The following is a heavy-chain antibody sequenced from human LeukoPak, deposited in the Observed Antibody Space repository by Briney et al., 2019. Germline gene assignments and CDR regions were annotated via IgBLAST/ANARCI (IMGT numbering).Heavy chain of an antibody. CDR2: INHSGNT. J-gene: IGHJ2*01. V-gene: IGHV4-34*01. CDR1: GFTFSSYW. CDR3: ARVGPYNWNYWYFDL. D-gene: IGHD1-20*01. Sequence: GSLRLSCAASGFTFSSYWMSWIRQSPGKGLEWIGDINHSGNTNYNPSLKSRVTMSIDTSKTQFSLKLTSMTAADMAVYYCARVGPYNWNYWYFDLWGRGAPVTVS.